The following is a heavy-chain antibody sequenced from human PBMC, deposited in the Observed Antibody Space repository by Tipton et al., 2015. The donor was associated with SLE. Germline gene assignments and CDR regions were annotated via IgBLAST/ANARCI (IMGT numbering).Heavy chain of an antibody. D-gene: IGHD6-13*01. CDR3: AAWIAAAGNDAFDI. Sequence: TLSLTCTVSGGSISSGSYYWSWIRQPAGKGLEWIGYIYTRGSTNYNPSLKSRANILLDTSKNQFSLKLSSVTAADTAVYYCAAWIAAAGNDAFDIWGQGTMVTVSS. CDR2: IYTRGST. V-gene: IGHV4-61*09. CDR1: GGSISSGSYY. J-gene: IGHJ3*02.